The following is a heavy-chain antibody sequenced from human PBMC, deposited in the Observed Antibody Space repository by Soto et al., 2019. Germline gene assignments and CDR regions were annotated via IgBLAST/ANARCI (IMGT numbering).Heavy chain of an antibody. CDR1: GGTLSDYA. J-gene: IGHJ6*02. V-gene: IGHV1-69*01. D-gene: IGHD3-16*01. CDR3: AVAAFREIMAQESSGMAV. Sequence: QVQLVQSGAELKPPGSSVKISCKASGGTLSDYAISWVLQAPGPGLEWMGGLMPTVDSANYAQNVQGRLIISADESTSTDNLELSSLRSDDTAFYYCAVAAFREIMAQESSGMAVCCQVTTVIVS. CDR2: LMPTVDSA.